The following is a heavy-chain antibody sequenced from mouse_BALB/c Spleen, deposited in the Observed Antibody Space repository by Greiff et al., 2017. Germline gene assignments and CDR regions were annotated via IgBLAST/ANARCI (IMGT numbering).Heavy chain of an antibody. Sequence: LVEPSQSLSLTCTVTGYSITSDYAWNWIRQFPGNKLEWMGYISYSGSTSYNPSLKSRISITRDTSKNQFFLQLNSVTTEDTATYYCASGGTTAGFAYWGQGTLVTVSA. CDR2: ISYSGST. CDR3: ASGGTTAGFAY. CDR1: GYSITSDYA. D-gene: IGHD1-2*01. J-gene: IGHJ3*01. V-gene: IGHV3-2*02.